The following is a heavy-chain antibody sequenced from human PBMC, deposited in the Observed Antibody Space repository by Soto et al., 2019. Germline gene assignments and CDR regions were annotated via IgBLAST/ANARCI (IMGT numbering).Heavy chain of an antibody. D-gene: IGHD6-19*01. CDR2: IYYSGST. J-gene: IGHJ4*02. Sequence: SETLSLTCTVSGGSISSSSYYWGWIRQPPGKGLEWIGSIYYSGSTYYNPSLKSRVTISVDTSKNQFSLKLSSVTAADTAVYYCASSGWSSHRPDYWGQGTLVTVSS. CDR1: GGSISSSSYY. CDR3: ASSGWSSHRPDY. V-gene: IGHV4-39*01.